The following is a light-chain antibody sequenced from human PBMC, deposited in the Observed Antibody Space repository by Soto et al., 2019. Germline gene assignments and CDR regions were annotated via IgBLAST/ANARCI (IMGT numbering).Light chain of an antibody. Sequence: EIVLTQSPGTLSLSPGERATLSCRASQSVSSDYLAWYQQKPGQAPRLLIYGASSRATGIPDRFSGSGSGTDFTLTISRLEPEDFEVYYCQQYGSSPLFTFGPGTKVDI. V-gene: IGKV3-20*01. CDR2: GAS. CDR1: QSVSSDY. J-gene: IGKJ3*01. CDR3: QQYGSSPLFT.